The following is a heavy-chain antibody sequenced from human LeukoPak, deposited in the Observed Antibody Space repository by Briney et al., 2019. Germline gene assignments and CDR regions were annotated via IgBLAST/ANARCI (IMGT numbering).Heavy chain of an antibody. D-gene: IGHD5-18*01. CDR2: IYYSGSI. CDR1: GGSISSSSYY. J-gene: IGHJ4*02. Sequence: PSETLSLTCTVSGGSISSSSYYWGWIRQPPGKGLEWIGNIYYSGSIYYNPSLKSRLTLSVDTSKNQIFLRLTSVTVADTAVYYCAREREGGYTYGYGVGDFDYWGQGTLVTVSS. V-gene: IGHV4-39*07. CDR3: AREREGGYTYGYGVGDFDY.